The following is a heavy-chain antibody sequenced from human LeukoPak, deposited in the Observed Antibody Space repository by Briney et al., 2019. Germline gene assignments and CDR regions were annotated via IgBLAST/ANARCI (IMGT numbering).Heavy chain of an antibody. CDR1: GFTFSSYA. CDR2: ISGSGGST. Sequence: GGSLRLSCAASGFTFSSYAMSWVRQAPGKGLEWVSAISGSGGSTYYADSVKGRFTISRDSSKNTLYLQMNSLRAEDTAVYYCAKTISVARYCFDYWGQGTLVTVSS. V-gene: IGHV3-23*01. D-gene: IGHD6-6*01. CDR3: AKTISVARYCFDY. J-gene: IGHJ4*02.